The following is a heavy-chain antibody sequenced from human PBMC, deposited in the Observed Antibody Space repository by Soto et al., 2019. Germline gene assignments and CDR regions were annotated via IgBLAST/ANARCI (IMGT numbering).Heavy chain of an antibody. J-gene: IGHJ6*02. CDR1: GGTFSSYA. V-gene: IGHV1-69*01. CDR3: ASTYCSGGSCYRYGMDV. CDR2: IIPIFGTA. Sequence: QVQLVQSGAEVKKTGSSVKVSCKASGGTFSSYAISWVRQAPGQGLEWMGGIIPIFGTANYAQKFQGRVTITADESTSTAYMELSSLRSEDTAVYYCASTYCSGGSCYRYGMDVWGQGTTVTVSS. D-gene: IGHD2-15*01.